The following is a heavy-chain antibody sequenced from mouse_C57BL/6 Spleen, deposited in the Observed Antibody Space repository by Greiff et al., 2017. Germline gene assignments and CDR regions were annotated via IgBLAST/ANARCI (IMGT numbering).Heavy chain of an antibody. J-gene: IGHJ3*01. V-gene: IGHV1-81*01. CDR1: GYTFTSYG. CDR2: IYPRSGNT. CDR3: AIHSSGREAWFAY. Sequence: QVQLQQSGAELARPGASVKLSCKASGYTFTSYGISWVKQRTGQGLEWIGEIYPRSGNTYYTEKFKGKATLTADKSSSTAYMELRSLTSEDSAVYFCAIHSSGREAWFAYWGQGTLVTVSA. D-gene: IGHD3-2*02.